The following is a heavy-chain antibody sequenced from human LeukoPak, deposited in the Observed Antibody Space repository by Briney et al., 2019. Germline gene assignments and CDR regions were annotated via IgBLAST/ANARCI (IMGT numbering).Heavy chain of an antibody. J-gene: IGHJ4*02. V-gene: IGHV3-30*02. CDR1: GFTFSSYA. D-gene: IGHD6-13*01. Sequence: GGSLRLSCAASGFTFSSYAMQWVRQAPGKGLEWVAFIRYDGSNKYYADSEKGRFTISRDNSKDTLYLQMNSLRAEDTAVYYCAKVEYTSSWYGVRSLDYWGQGTLVTVSS. CDR2: IRYDGSNK. CDR3: AKVEYTSSWYGVRSLDY.